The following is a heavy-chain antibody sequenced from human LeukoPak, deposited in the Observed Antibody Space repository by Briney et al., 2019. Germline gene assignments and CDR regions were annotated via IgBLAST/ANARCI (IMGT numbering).Heavy chain of an antibody. Sequence: PSETLSLTCTVSGGSISSSSYYWGWIRQPPGKGLEWIGSIYYSGSTYYNPSLKSRVTMSVDTSKNQFSLKLSSVTAADTAVYYCARDSWAAAGTLYYYYYGMDVWGQGTTVTVSS. CDR2: IYYSGST. V-gene: IGHV4-39*02. J-gene: IGHJ6*02. D-gene: IGHD6-13*01. CDR3: ARDSWAAAGTLYYYYYGMDV. CDR1: GGSISSSSYY.